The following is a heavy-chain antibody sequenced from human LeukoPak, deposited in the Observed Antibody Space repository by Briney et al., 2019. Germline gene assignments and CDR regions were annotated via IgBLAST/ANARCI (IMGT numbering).Heavy chain of an antibody. CDR2: INWNGGST. CDR1: GFTFDDYG. J-gene: IGHJ4*02. CDR3: AKDRSYEKMVYAV. D-gene: IGHD2-8*01. V-gene: IGHV3-20*04. Sequence: PGGSLRLSCAASGFTFDDYGMSWVRQAPGKGLEWVSGINWNGGSTGYADSVKGRFTISRDNSKNTLYLQMNSLRAEDTAVYYCAKDRSYEKMVYAVWGQGTLVTVSS.